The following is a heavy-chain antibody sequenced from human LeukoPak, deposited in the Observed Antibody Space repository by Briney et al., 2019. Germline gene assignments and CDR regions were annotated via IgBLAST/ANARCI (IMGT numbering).Heavy chain of an antibody. CDR1: GFTFSNYA. CDR2: ISGSGGST. Sequence: GGSLRLSCAASGFTFSNYAISWVRQAPGKGLEWVSAISGSGGSTYYADSVEGRFTISRDYSKNTLYLQMNSLRAEDTAVYYCAKDHYDFWSGYYPNTGAFDIWGQGTMVTVSS. CDR3: AKDHYDFWSGYYPNTGAFDI. D-gene: IGHD3-3*01. J-gene: IGHJ3*02. V-gene: IGHV3-23*01.